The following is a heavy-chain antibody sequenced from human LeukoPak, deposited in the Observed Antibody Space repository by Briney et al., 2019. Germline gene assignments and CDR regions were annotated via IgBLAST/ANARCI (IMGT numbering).Heavy chain of an antibody. CDR1: GYTFTSYD. Sequence: ASVKVSCKASGYTFTSYDINWVRQAPGQGLEWMGWISAYNGNTNYAQKLQGRVTMTTDTSTSTAYMELRSLRSDDTAVYYCARGHSSGWYRFAFDIWGQGTMVTVSS. D-gene: IGHD6-19*01. J-gene: IGHJ3*02. CDR3: ARGHSSGWYRFAFDI. V-gene: IGHV1-18*01. CDR2: ISAYNGNT.